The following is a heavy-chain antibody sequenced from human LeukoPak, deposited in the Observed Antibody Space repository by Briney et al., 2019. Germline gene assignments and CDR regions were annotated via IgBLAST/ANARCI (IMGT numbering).Heavy chain of an antibody. CDR2: ISYDGSNK. CDR3: AQLPSIAAALGHYYGMDV. CDR1: GFTFSSYG. D-gene: IGHD6-13*01. V-gene: IGHV3-30*18. Sequence: GGSLRLSCAASGFTFSSYGMHWVRQATGKGLEWVAVISYDGSNKYYADSVKGRFTISRDNSKNTLYLQMNSLRAEDTAVYYCAQLPSIAAALGHYYGMDVWGQGTTVTVSS. J-gene: IGHJ6*02.